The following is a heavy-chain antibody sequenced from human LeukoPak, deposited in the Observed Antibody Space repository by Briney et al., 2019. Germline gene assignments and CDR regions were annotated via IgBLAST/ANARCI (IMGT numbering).Heavy chain of an antibody. V-gene: IGHV3-7*01. CDR2: IKQDGSEK. D-gene: IGHD3-10*01. CDR1: GGSISSSSYY. Sequence: PSETLSLTCTVSGGSISSSSYYWGWIRQPPGKGLEWVANIKQDGSEKYYVDSVKGRFTISRDNAKNSLYLQMNSLRAEDTAVFYCARAAHRGFSFDYWGQGTLVTVSP. J-gene: IGHJ4*02. CDR3: ARAAHRGFSFDY.